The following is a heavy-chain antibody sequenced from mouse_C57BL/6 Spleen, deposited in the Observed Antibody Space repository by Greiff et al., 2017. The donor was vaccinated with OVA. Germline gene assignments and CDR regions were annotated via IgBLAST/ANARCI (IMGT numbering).Heavy chain of an antibody. CDR2: IHPNSGST. J-gene: IGHJ2*01. Sequence: QVQLQQPGAELVKPGASVTLSCKASGYTFTSYWMHWVKQRPGQGLEWIGMIHPNSGSTNYNAKFTSKATLTVDKSTSTAYMQLSSLTAEDSAVYYCARGGERRLLDYWGQGTTLTVSS. D-gene: IGHD3-2*02. V-gene: IGHV1-64*01. CDR1: GYTFTSYW. CDR3: ARGGERRLLDY.